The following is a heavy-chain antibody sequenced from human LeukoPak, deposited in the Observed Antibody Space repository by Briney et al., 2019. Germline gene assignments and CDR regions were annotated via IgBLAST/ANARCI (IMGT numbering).Heavy chain of an antibody. J-gene: IGHJ4*02. CDR2: IYYSGST. V-gene: IGHV4-39*07. CDR3: AREGAYDSSGYYSYYFDY. Sequence: SETLSLTCTVSGGSISSSSYYWGWIRQPPGKGLEWIGSIYYSGSTYYNPSLESRVTISVDTSKNQFSLKLSSVTAADTAVYYCAREGAYDSSGYYSYYFDYWGQGTLVTVSS. CDR1: GGSISSSSYY. D-gene: IGHD3-22*01.